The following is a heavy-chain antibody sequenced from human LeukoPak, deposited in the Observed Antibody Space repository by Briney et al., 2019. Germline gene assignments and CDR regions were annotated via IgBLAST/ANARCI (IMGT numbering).Heavy chain of an antibody. CDR3: ARDGGMECYYCLDY. D-gene: IGHD1-26*01. Sequence: SETLSLTCTVSGGSISSGGYYWSWIRQHPGKGLEWIGYIYYSGSTYYNPSLKSRVTISVDTSKNQFSLKLSSVTAADTAVYYCARDGGMECYYCLDYWGQGTLVTVSS. CDR1: GGSISSGGYY. J-gene: IGHJ4*02. CDR2: IYYSGST. V-gene: IGHV4-31*03.